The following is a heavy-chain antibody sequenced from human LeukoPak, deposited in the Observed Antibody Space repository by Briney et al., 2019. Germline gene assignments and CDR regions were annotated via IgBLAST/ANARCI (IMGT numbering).Heavy chain of an antibody. CDR1: GGSISSSSYY. V-gene: IGHV4-39*07. D-gene: IGHD6-19*01. CDR2: IYYSGST. J-gene: IGHJ6*03. CDR3: ARDKGVRSGWSTEHYYYYYMDV. Sequence: PSETLSLTCTVSGGSISSSSYYWGWIRQPPGKGLEWIGSIYYSGSTYYNPSLKSRVTISVDTSKNQFSLRLSSVTAADTAVYYCARDKGVRSGWSTEHYYYYYMDVWGKGTTVTISS.